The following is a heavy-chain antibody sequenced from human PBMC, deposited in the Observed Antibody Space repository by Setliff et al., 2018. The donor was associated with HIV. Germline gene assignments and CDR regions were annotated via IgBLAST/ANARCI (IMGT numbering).Heavy chain of an antibody. Sequence: SETLSLTCAVSGYSITNGYLWGWIRQAPGKGLEWIGSIYLTGSTYHNPSLKSRVTMSVDTSKSQFSLKLTSVTAADTAVYFCARDPHYFDTSGYYSYFYFDYWGHGTLVTVSS. J-gene: IGHJ4*01. CDR1: GYSITNGYL. CDR3: ARDPHYFDTSGYYSYFYFDY. D-gene: IGHD3-22*01. V-gene: IGHV4-38-2*02. CDR2: IYLTGST.